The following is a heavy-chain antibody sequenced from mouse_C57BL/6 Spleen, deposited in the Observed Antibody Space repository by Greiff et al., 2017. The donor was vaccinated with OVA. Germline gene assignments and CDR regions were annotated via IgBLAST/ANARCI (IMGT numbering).Heavy chain of an antibody. CDR2: IDPETGGT. V-gene: IGHV1-15*01. Sequence: VQLVESGAELVRPGASVTLSCKASGYTFTDYEMHWVKQTPVHGLEWIGAIDPETGGTAYNQKFKGKAILTADKSSSTAYMQLRSLTSEDSAVYYCTRGDGYGGDAMDYWGQGTSVTVSS. J-gene: IGHJ4*01. CDR1: GYTFTDYE. D-gene: IGHD2-3*01. CDR3: TRGDGYGGDAMDY.